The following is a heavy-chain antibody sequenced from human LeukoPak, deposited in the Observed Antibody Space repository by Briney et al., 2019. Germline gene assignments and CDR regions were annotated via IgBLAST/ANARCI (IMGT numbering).Heavy chain of an antibody. V-gene: IGHV1-2*02. CDR2: INPNSGGT. Sequence: ASVKVSCKASGYTFTGYYMHWVRQAPGQWLEWMGWINPNSGGTNYAQKFQGRVTMTRDTSISTAYMELSRLRSDDTAVYYCARFGCSSTSCYYVYWGQGTLVTVSS. CDR3: ARFGCSSTSCYYVY. D-gene: IGHD2-2*01. J-gene: IGHJ4*02. CDR1: GYTFTGYY.